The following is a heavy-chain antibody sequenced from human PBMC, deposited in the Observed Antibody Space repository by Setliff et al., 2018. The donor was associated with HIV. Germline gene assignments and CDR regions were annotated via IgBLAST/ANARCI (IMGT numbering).Heavy chain of an antibody. D-gene: IGHD3-10*01. Sequence: KASETLSLTCTVSGGSISSGGYYWSWIRQHPEKGLEWIGYIYYSGSAYYNPSLKSRVTIALDTSKNQFSLKLTSMTAADTAVYYCAREWRGRYYYYMDVWGKGTTVTVSS. CDR1: GGSISSGGYY. V-gene: IGHV4-31*03. CDR3: AREWRGRYYYYMDV. CDR2: IYYSGSA. J-gene: IGHJ6*03.